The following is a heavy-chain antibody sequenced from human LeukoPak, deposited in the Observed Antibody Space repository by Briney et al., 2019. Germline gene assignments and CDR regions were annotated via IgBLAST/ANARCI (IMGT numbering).Heavy chain of an antibody. J-gene: IGHJ4*02. CDR1: SGSITAIDNHY. D-gene: IGHD3-10*01. CDR2: INRGGHT. V-gene: IGHV4-39*01. Sequence: SETLSLTCSMSSGSITAIDNHYWGWIRQPPGKGLEWIGSINRGGHTYYNPPLESRFTMSVDTSKNQFSLMVTSVTAADTAVYYCAGQRAWFGEWAFDYWGPGTLVTVSS. CDR3: AGQRAWFGEWAFDY.